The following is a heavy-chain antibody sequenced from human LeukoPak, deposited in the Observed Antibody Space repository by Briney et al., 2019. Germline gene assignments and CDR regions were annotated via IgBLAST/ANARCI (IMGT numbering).Heavy chain of an antibody. V-gene: IGHV1-2*02. CDR1: GYTFTGYY. CDR3: ARSYRDCSSTSCPRLWFDP. D-gene: IGHD2-2*01. Sequence: ASVKVSCKASGYTFTGYYTHWVRQAPGQGLEWMGWINPNSGGTNYAQKFQGRVTMTRDTSISTAYMELSRLRSDDTAVYYCARSYRDCSSTSCPRLWFDPWGQGTLVTVSS. J-gene: IGHJ5*02. CDR2: INPNSGGT.